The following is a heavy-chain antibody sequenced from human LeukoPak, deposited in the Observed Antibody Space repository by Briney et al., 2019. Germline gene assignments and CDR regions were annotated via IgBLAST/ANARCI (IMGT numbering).Heavy chain of an antibody. CDR1: GFTFSSYS. Sequence: KAGGSLGLSCAASGFTFSSYSMNWVRQAPGKGLEWVSSISSSSRYIYYADSVKGRFTISRDNAKNSLYLKMNSLRAEDTAVYYCARGGSDILTQHDYWGQGTLVTVSS. CDR3: ARGGSDILTQHDY. V-gene: IGHV3-21*01. CDR2: ISSSSRYI. J-gene: IGHJ4*02. D-gene: IGHD3-9*01.